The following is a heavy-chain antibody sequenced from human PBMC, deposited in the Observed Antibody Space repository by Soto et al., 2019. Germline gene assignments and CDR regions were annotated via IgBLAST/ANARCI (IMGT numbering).Heavy chain of an antibody. V-gene: IGHV3-21*01. D-gene: IGHD6-19*01. CDR1: GFTFSSYS. J-gene: IGHJ6*02. CDR2: ISSSSSYI. CDR3: ARDKILTGYSSGWYWENGNYYYGMDV. Sequence: EVQLVESGGGLVKPGGSLRLSCAASGFTFSSYSMNWVRQAPGKGLEWVSSISSSSSYIYYADSVKGRFTISRDNAKNSLYLQMNSLRAEDTAVYYCARDKILTGYSSGWYWENGNYYYGMDVWGQGTTVTVSS.